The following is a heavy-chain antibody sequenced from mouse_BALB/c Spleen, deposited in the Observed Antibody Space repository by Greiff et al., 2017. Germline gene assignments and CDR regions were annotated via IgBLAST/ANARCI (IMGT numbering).Heavy chain of an antibody. Sequence: EVKLMESGGGLVKPGGSLKLSCAASGFTFSSYAMSWVRQSPEKRLEWVAEISSGGSYTYYPDTVTGRFTISRDNAKNTLYLEMSSLRSEDTAMYYCARVYYGNLAWFAYWGQGTLVTVSA. D-gene: IGHD2-1*01. CDR1: GFTFSSYA. CDR2: ISSGGSYT. CDR3: ARVYYGNLAWFAY. J-gene: IGHJ3*01. V-gene: IGHV5-9-4*01.